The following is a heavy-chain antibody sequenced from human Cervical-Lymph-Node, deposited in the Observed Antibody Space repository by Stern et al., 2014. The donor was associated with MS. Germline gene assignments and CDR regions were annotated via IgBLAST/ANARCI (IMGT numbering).Heavy chain of an antibody. CDR1: GFTFSGYT. CDR3: ANGSPLHY. CDR2: INTRSSYI. D-gene: IGHD1-26*01. J-gene: IGHJ4*02. Sequence: VQLVQSGGGLVKPGGSLRLSCAASGFTFSGYTMNWVRQAPGKGLEWVSSINTRSSYIYYADSVKVRFTVSRDNAKNSLYLQMNSLRGDDTAVYYCANGSPLHYWGQGTLVTVSS. V-gene: IGHV3-21*01.